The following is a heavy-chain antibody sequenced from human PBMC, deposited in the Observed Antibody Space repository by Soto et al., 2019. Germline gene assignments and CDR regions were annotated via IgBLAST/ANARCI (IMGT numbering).Heavy chain of an antibody. D-gene: IGHD3-3*01. CDR2: FYPGDSAT. Sequence: GGCLSLSCQRSRYSLTADRIGWGPQMPGKGLDWMGIFYPGDSATRYSPSFQGQVTISADKSLSTAYLQWTRLKASHTAMHSCARVRFPANSSYYSGMDVWGQGPTVTVSS. CDR3: ARVRFPANSSYYSGMDV. CDR1: RYSLTADR. J-gene: IGHJ6*02. V-gene: IGHV5-51*01.